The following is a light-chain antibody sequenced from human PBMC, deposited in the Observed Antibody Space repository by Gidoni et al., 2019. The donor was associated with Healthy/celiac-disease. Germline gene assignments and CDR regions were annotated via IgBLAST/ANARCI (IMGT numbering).Light chain of an antibody. CDR3: QQYNNWPRT. V-gene: IGKV3-15*01. J-gene: IGKJ1*01. Sequence: EIVMTQSPATQSVSPGESATLSCRASQSVSSNLAWYQQKPGQAPRLLIYGASTRATGIPARFSGSGSGTEFTLTISSLQSEDFAVYYCQQYNNWPRTFGQGTKVEIK. CDR2: GAS. CDR1: QSVSSN.